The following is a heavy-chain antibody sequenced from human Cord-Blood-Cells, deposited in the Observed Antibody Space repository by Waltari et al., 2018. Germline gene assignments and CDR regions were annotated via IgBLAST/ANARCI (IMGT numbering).Heavy chain of an antibody. D-gene: IGHD6-13*01. V-gene: IGHV1-46*01. CDR3: ARVAAAAGTGVDF. CDR2: INPSGGST. CDR1: GYTFTSYY. J-gene: IGHJ4*02. Sequence: QVQLVQSGAEVKKPGASVKVSCKASGYTFTSYYMPWVRQAPGQGLEWMGIINPSGGSTSYAQKFQGRVTMTRDTSTSTVYMELSSLRSEDTAVYYCARVAAAAGTGVDFWGQGTLVTVSS.